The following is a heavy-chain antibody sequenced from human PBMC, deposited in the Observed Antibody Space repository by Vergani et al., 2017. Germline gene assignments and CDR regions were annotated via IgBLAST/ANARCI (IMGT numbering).Heavy chain of an antibody. CDR3: ARELSSSWYMGGYYFDY. D-gene: IGHD6-13*01. Sequence: QVQLVQSGAEVKKPGSSVKVSCKASGATFRSNTISWVRQVPGQGLEWMGRIIPVLGKTKYAQDFQGRLTITADESTSTAYMELSSLRSEDTAVYYCARELSSSWYMGGYYFDYWGQGTLVTVSS. CDR1: GATFRSNT. J-gene: IGHJ4*02. V-gene: IGHV1-69*08. CDR2: IIPVLGKT.